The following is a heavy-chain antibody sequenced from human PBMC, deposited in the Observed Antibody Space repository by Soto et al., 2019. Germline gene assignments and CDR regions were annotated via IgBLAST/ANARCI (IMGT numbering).Heavy chain of an antibody. CDR2: INHSGST. CDR1: GGSFSGYY. V-gene: IGHV4-34*01. J-gene: IGHJ6*02. Sequence: SETLSLTCAVYGGSFSGYYWSWIRQPPGKGLEWIGEINHSGSTNYNPSLKSRVTISVDTSKNQFSLKLSSVTAADTAVYYCARVTGSCSSTSCYRGRSYYYYYGMDVWGQGTTVTVSS. D-gene: IGHD2-2*02. CDR3: ARVTGSCSSTSCYRGRSYYYYYGMDV.